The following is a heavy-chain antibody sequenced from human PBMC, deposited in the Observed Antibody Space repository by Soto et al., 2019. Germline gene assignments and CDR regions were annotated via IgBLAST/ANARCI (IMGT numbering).Heavy chain of an antibody. CDR3: AHRLGIPCVLKLDNWFDP. CDR1: GFSLSTSGVG. V-gene: IGHV2-5*02. Sequence: QITLKESGPTLVKPTQTLTLTCTFSGFSLSTSGVGVGWIRQPPGKALHWLALIYWDDDKRYSPSLKSRLTITKDTSKNQVVLTMTNMDPVDTATYYCAHRLGIPCVLKLDNWFDPWGQGTLVTVSS. CDR2: IYWDDDK. J-gene: IGHJ5*02. D-gene: IGHD3-16*01.